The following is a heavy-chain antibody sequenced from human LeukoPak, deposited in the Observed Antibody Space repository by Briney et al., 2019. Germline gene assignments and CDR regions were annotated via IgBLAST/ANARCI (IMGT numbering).Heavy chain of an antibody. V-gene: IGHV1-2*02. Sequence: ASVKVSCKASGYTFTDYYMHWVRQAPGQGLEGMGWINPNICGRNYAQEFQGKVTMTRDTFIRTAYMEMSRLRSDDTAVYYGARVSAPGVRYYCYYYMDVWGKGTTVIVS. CDR1: GYTFTDYY. CDR2: INPNICGR. CDR3: ARVSAPGVRYYCYYYMDV. D-gene: IGHD1-1*01. J-gene: IGHJ6*03.